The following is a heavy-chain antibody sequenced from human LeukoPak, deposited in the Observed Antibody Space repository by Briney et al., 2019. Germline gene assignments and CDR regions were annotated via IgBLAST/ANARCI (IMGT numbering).Heavy chain of an antibody. CDR3: AIGLGYSSSWYGTFDY. CDR1: GYTFTSYY. Sequence: ASVKVSCKASGYTFTSYYMHWVRQAPGQGLEWMGIINPSGGSTSYAQKFQGRVTMTRDTSTSTVYMELSSLRSEDTAVYYCAIGLGYSSSWYGTFDYWGQGTLVTVSS. CDR2: INPSGGST. J-gene: IGHJ4*02. V-gene: IGHV1-46*01. D-gene: IGHD6-13*01.